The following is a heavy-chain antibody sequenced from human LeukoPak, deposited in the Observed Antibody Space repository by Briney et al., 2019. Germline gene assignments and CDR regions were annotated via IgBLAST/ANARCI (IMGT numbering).Heavy chain of an antibody. CDR2: IYYSGNT. J-gene: IGHJ5*02. V-gene: IGHV4-39*07. Sequence: SETLSLTCTVSGGSISSYYWGWIRQPPGKGLEWIASIYYSGNTYYNPSLKSRVTISVDTSKNQFSLKLSSVTAADTALYYCARVFCGGGSCYDSRGWFDPWGQGTLVTVSS. CDR3: ARVFCGGGSCYDSRGWFDP. D-gene: IGHD2-15*01. CDR1: GGSISSYY.